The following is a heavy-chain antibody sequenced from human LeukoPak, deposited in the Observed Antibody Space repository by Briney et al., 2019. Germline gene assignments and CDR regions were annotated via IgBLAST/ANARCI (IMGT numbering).Heavy chain of an antibody. CDR2: INYSGST. V-gene: IGHV4-39*02. J-gene: IGHJ3*02. D-gene: IGHD1-1*01. Sequence: PSETLSLTCTVSGGSVSSTTYFWSWIRQPPGKGLEWIASINYSGSTYYNPSLKGRVTISVDTSENQFSLKLSSVTAADTAVYYCARDRYNWNDDAFDIWGQGTMVTVSS. CDR1: GGSVSSTTYF. CDR3: ARDRYNWNDDAFDI.